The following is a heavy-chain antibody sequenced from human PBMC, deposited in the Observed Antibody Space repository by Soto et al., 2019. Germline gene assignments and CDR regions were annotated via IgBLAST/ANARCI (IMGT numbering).Heavy chain of an antibody. D-gene: IGHD3-22*01. CDR3: AKGPYESSGLRSYFDY. V-gene: IGHV3-23*01. Sequence: GGSLRLSCAASGFTFSSYAMSWVRQAPGKGLEWVSAISGSGGSTYYADSVKGRFTISRDNSKNTLYLQMNSLRAEDTAVYYCAKGPYESSGLRSYFDYWGQGTLVTVSS. CDR1: GFTFSSYA. J-gene: IGHJ4*02. CDR2: ISGSGGST.